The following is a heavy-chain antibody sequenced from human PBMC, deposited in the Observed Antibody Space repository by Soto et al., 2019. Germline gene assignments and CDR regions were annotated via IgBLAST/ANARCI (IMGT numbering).Heavy chain of an antibody. V-gene: IGHV3-11*01. CDR3: AREIYCYCSGSYSPLEC. J-gene: IGHJ4*02. D-gene: IGHD3-10*01. CDR1: GFTFSDYY. Sequence: QVQLVESGGGLVKPGGSLRLSCAASGFTFSDYYMSWIRQAPGKGLEWVSYISSSGSTIYYADSVKGRFAISRDNDKNSLYLEMNSLRAEATAVYDCAREIYCYCSGSYSPLECWGQGALVNVSS. CDR2: ISSSGSTI.